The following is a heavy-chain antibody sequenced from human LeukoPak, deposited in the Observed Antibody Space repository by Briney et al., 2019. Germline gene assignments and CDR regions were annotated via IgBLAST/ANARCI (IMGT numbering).Heavy chain of an antibody. D-gene: IGHD3-22*01. CDR1: GFTVSSNY. Sequence: PGGSLRLSCAASGFTVSSNYMSWVRQAPGKGLEWVAVIYSAESTKYADSVKGRFTISRDNSKNTVFLQMHSLRGGDTAVYYCARPYDTRGYFPDYWGQGTLVTVSS. CDR2: IYSAEST. CDR3: ARPYDTRGYFPDY. V-gene: IGHV3-53*01. J-gene: IGHJ4*02.